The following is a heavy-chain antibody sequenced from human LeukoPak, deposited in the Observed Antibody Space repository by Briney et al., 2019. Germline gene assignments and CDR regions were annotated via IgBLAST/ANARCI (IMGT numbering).Heavy chain of an antibody. V-gene: IGHV3-21*01. Sequence: GGSLRLSCAASGFTFSSYSMNWGRQAAGKGLEWVSSISSSSSYIYYADSVKGRFTISRDNAKNSLYLQMNSLRAEDTAVYYCARTAQYSSSWYPIDYWGQGTLVTVSS. D-gene: IGHD6-13*01. CDR2: ISSSSSYI. CDR1: GFTFSSYS. CDR3: ARTAQYSSSWYPIDY. J-gene: IGHJ4*02.